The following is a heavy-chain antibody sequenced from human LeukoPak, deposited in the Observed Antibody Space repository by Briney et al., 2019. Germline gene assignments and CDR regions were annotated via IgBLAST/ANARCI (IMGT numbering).Heavy chain of an antibody. J-gene: IGHJ4*02. V-gene: IGHV3-15*01. Sequence: SPGGSLRLSCAASGFTFSNAWMSWVRQAPGKGLEWVGRIKSKTDGGTTDYAAPVKGRFTISRDDSKNTLYLQMNSLKTEDTAVYYCTTDSDSSGYYLDYWGQGTLVTVSS. D-gene: IGHD3-22*01. CDR1: GFTFSNAW. CDR2: IKSKTDGGTT. CDR3: TTDSDSSGYYLDY.